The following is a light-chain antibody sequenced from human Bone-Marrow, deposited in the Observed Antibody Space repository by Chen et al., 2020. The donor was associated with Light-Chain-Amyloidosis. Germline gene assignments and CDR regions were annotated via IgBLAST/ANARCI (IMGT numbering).Light chain of an antibody. V-gene: IGLV3-10*01. CDR3: YSKQSSGNHRV. CDR2: DDN. J-gene: IGLJ2*01. Sequence: SYELTQLPSVSVSPGQTARITCSGAALPKKYAYWYQQKSGQAPVLVIYDDNKRPSGIPERFSGSSSGTMATLIISGAQVEDEADYYCYSKQSSGNHRVFGGGTKLTVL. CDR1: ALPKKY.